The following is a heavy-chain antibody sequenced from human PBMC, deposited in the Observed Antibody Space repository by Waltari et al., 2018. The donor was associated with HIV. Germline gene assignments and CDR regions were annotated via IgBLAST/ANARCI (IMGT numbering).Heavy chain of an antibody. D-gene: IGHD3-16*01. CDR3: VRGLGSRPFYRSYDI. J-gene: IGHJ4*02. CDR2: NDHNGET. CDR1: GRPLRDYF. V-gene: IGHV4-34*01. Sequence: QVQLRQWGSGLLKPTETLSLTCAVYGRPLRDYFWAWIRQSPDKGLEWIGENDHNGETNYNPSFKTRVAISLDMSKNQISLNLRSATAADTAVYYCVRGLGSRPFYRSYDIWGQGTLVTVSS.